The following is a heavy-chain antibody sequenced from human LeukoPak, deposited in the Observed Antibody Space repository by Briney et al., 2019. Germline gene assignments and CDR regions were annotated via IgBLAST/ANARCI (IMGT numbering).Heavy chain of an antibody. CDR1: GGSISSYY. CDR2: IYYSGST. V-gene: IGHV4-59*01. D-gene: IGHD6-13*01. CDR3: ARTTAGIAAAGTAFDP. Sequence: MPSETLSLTCTISGGSISSYYWSWIRQPPGKGLEWIGYIYYSGSTNYNPSLKSRVTISVDTSKNQFSLKLSSVTAADTAVYYCARTTAGIAAAGTAFDPWGQGTLVTVSS. J-gene: IGHJ5*02.